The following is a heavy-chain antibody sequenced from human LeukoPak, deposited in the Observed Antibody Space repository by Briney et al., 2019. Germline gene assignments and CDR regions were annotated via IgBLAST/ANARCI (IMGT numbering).Heavy chain of an antibody. D-gene: IGHD4-23*01. J-gene: IGHJ4*02. CDR3: ARDHVDGGQDD. V-gene: IGHV3-7*01. Sequence: GGSLRLSCVASGFTFSKNWMSWVRQAPGRGLEWVANIQQDGRVKYYGDSVEGRFTIYRDNARNSLSQQMNSLRADHTSVYECARDHVDGGQDDWGQGTLVTVSS. CDR2: IQQDGRVK. CDR1: GFTFSKNW.